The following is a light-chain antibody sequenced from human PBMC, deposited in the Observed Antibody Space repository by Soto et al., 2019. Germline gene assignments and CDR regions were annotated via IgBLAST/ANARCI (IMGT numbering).Light chain of an antibody. V-gene: IGKV3-15*01. CDR2: GAS. J-gene: IGKJ5*01. Sequence: EVVMTQSPATLSVSPGERATLSCRASQSVRSKLAWHQQRPGQTPRLLIYGASTRATGIPARFSGSGSVTEFTLTISSLQSEDVAVYYCQQYNNWPTITFGQGTRLEIK. CDR3: QQYNNWPTIT. CDR1: QSVRSK.